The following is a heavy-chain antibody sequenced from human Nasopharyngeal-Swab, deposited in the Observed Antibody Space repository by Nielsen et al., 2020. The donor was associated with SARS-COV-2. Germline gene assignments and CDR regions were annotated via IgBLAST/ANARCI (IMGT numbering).Heavy chain of an antibody. J-gene: IGHJ4*02. D-gene: IGHD6-13*01. V-gene: IGHV4-4*07. CDR1: GGSISSYY. CDR2: IYTSGST. Sequence: ESLKISCTVSGGSISSYYWSWIRQPAGKGLEWIGRIYTSGSTNYNPSLKSRVTMSVDTSKNQFSLKLSSVTAADTAVYYCATHPRGQLDPFDYWGQGSLVTVSS. CDR3: ATHPRGQLDPFDY.